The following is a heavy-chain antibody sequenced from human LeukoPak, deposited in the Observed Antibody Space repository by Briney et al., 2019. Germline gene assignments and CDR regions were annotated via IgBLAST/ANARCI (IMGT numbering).Heavy chain of an antibody. D-gene: IGHD6-19*01. CDR1: GFSFNNFA. CDR3: GKTTTGYSSGRYPGWPIDY. J-gene: IGHJ4*02. CDR2: IFGSGGSA. V-gene: IGHV3-23*01. Sequence: GGSLRLSCAASGFSFNNFAMYWVRQAPGKGLEWVSGIFGSGGSAHYTDSVKGRFTISRDSSKSTVYLQMTSLRPEDTAVYYCGKTTTGYSSGRYPGWPIDYWGQGTLVTVSS.